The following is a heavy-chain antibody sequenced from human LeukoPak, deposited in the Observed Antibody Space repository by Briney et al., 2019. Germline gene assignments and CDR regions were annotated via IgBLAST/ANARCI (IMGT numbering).Heavy chain of an antibody. CDR3: ARTGYSSGWYYFDY. J-gene: IGHJ4*02. CDR2: IYYSGST. Sequence: PSETLSLTCTVSGGSISSHYWSWIRQPPGKGLEWIGYIYYSGSTNYNPSLMSRVTISVDTSKNQFSLKLSSVTAADTAVYYCARTGYSSGWYYFDYWGQGTLVTVSS. CDR1: GGSISSHY. D-gene: IGHD6-19*01. V-gene: IGHV4-59*11.